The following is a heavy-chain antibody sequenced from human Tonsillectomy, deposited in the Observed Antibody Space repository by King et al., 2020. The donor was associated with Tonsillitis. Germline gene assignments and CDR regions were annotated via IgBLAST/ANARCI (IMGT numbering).Heavy chain of an antibody. CDR3: ARRGSMGAAAADYYYYDMDV. CDR1: GYRFISYW. Sequence: EVQLVESGAEVKKPGESLRISCKGSGYRFISYWITWVRQMPGKGLEWMGTIDPSDSYANYSPSLQGHVTISADKSIGTVYLQWSGLEASDTAMYYCARRGSMGAAAADYYYYDMDVWGKGTTVTVSS. CDR2: IDPSDSYA. V-gene: IGHV5-10-1*03. J-gene: IGHJ6*03. D-gene: IGHD2-2*01.